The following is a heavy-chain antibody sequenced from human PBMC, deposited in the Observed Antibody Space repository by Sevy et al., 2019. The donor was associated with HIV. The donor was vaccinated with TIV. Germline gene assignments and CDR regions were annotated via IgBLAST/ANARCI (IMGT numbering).Heavy chain of an antibody. CDR1: GHTLTDLS. D-gene: IGHD3-22*01. CDR2: FDPEDGER. CDR3: SATREYYSDGYGYFDY. J-gene: IGHJ4*02. V-gene: IGHV1-24*01. Sequence: ASVKVSCKASGHTLTDLSMHWVRQAPGKGFEWIGRFDPEDGERIYAQTFQGRVTMTEDTSTDTAYMELSSLRSEDTAVYYCSATREYYSDGYGYFDYWGQGTLVTVSS.